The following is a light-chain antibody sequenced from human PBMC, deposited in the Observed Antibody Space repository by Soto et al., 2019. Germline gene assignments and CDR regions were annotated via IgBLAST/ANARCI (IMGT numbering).Light chain of an antibody. J-gene: IGKJ1*01. CDR3: KQRSNWPPWT. Sequence: THSPATLSVTPGERVTLSCRASQSVSIKLAGYQQKPGHATRLLIYDTSTRATGIPARFSGSGSGTEFTLTISCLQSEDFAVYYCKQRSNWPPWTFGQGTKVDI. CDR1: QSVSIK. CDR2: DTS. V-gene: IGKV3-15*01.